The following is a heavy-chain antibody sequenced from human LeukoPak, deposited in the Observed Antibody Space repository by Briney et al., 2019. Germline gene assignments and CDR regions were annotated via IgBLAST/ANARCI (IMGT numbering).Heavy chain of an antibody. CDR1: GFTFSSYD. J-gene: IGHJ4*02. V-gene: IGHV3-30*02. Sequence: GGSLRLSCAASGFTFSSYDMHWVRQAPGKGLEWVAFIRYDGSNKYYADSVKGRFTISRDNSKNTLYLQMNSLRAEDTAVYYCATAHLGFGELNGSGTYFDYWGQGTLVTVSS. D-gene: IGHD3-10*01. CDR2: IRYDGSNK. CDR3: ATAHLGFGELNGSGTYFDY.